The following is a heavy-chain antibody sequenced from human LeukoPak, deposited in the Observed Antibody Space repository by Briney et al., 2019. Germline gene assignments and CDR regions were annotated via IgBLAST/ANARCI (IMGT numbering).Heavy chain of an antibody. CDR3: AREEFGRCSGGSCQPTNSFDY. J-gene: IGHJ4*02. D-gene: IGHD2-15*01. V-gene: IGHV3-7*03. CDR2: IKQDGSEK. Sequence: GGSLRLSCAASGFIFSTYWMSWARQAPGKGLEWVANIKQDGSEKYYVDSVKGRFTISRDNAKNSLYLQMNSLRAEDTAVYYCAREEFGRCSGGSCQPTNSFDYWGQGTLVTVSS. CDR1: GFIFSTYW.